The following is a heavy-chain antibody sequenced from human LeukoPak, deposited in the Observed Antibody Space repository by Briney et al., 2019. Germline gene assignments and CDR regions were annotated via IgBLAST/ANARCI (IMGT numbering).Heavy chain of an antibody. V-gene: IGHV4-34*01. CDR3: ARGRELRTGQWGDY. CDR1: GGSFSGYY. J-gene: IGHJ4*02. D-gene: IGHD1-1*01. Sequence: SETLSLTCAVYGGSFSGYYWGWIRQPPGKGLEWIGEINHSGSTNYNPSLKSRVTISVDTSKNQFSLKLSSVTAADTAVYYCARGRELRTGQWGDYWGQGTLVTVSS. CDR2: INHSGST.